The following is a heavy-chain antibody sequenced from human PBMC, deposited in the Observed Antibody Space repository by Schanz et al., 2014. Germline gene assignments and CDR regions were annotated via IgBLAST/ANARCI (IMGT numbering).Heavy chain of an antibody. D-gene: IGHD6-6*01. J-gene: IGHJ3*02. CDR3: ARLATSKSRLGDAVDI. CDR1: GFTFSSYG. CDR2: TRYDGTNK. Sequence: QVQLVESGGGVVQPGGSLRLSCAASGFTFSSYGMHWVRQAPGKGLEWVAMTRYDGTNKYYADSVQGRFTLSKDFSKDTLYLQLTSLRPEDTAVYYCARLATSKSRLGDAVDIWGQGTMVTVSS. V-gene: IGHV3-30*02.